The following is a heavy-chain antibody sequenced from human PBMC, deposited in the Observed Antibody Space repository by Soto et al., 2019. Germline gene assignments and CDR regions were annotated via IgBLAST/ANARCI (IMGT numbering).Heavy chain of an antibody. Sequence: ASVKVSSKASGGTFSSYAISWVRQAPGQGLEWMGGIIPIFGTANYAQKFQGRVTITADESTSTAYMELSSLRSEDTAVYYCARKSDYYDILTGPATENWFDPWGQGTLVTVSS. CDR3: ARKSDYYDILTGPATENWFDP. J-gene: IGHJ5*02. CDR1: GGTFSSYA. CDR2: IIPIFGTA. D-gene: IGHD3-9*01. V-gene: IGHV1-69*13.